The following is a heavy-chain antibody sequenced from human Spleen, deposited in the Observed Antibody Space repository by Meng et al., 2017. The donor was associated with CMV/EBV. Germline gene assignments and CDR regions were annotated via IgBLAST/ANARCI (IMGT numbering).Heavy chain of an antibody. V-gene: IGHV3-30-3*01. Sequence: VQLVESGGGVVQPGRSLRLSCAASGFTFSSYAMHWVRQAPGKGLEWVAVISYDGSNKYYADSVKGRFTISRDNSKNTLYLQMNSLRAEDTAGYYCARADWAAPVWGQGTLVTVSS. CDR3: ARADWAAPV. CDR2: ISYDGSNK. CDR1: GFTFSSYA. J-gene: IGHJ4*02. D-gene: IGHD3-9*01.